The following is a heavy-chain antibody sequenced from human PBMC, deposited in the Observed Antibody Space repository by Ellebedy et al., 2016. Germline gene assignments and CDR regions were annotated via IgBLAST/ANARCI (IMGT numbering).Heavy chain of an antibody. J-gene: IGHJ4*02. CDR1: GGSISSYY. V-gene: IGHV4-4*09. CDR3: ASGALYNHGYVPF. CDR2: IYSFNSGST. Sequence: SETLSLTCTVSGGSISSYYWSWIRQSPGKGLEWIGYIYSFNSGSTNYNPSLNGRVTILLDRSQTQFSLKLSSVTAADTAVYYCASGALYNHGYVPFWGQGTLVTVSS. D-gene: IGHD3-10*02.